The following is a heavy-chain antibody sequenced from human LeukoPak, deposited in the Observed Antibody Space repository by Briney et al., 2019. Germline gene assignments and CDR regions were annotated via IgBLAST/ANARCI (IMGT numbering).Heavy chain of an antibody. J-gene: IGHJ6*03. V-gene: IGHV4-34*01. D-gene: IGHD3-22*01. CDR1: GGSFSGYY. Sequence: SETLSLTCAVYGGSFSGYYWSWIRQPPGKGLEWIGEINHSGSTNYNPSLKSRVTISVDTSKNQFSLKLSSVTAADTAVYYCARLVYYYGSSGYSPYYYYYYMDVWGKGTTVTISS. CDR2: INHSGST. CDR3: ARLVYYYGSSGYSPYYYYYYMDV.